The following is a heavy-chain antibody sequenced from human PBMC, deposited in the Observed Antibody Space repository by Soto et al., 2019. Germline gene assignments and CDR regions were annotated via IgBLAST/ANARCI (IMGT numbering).Heavy chain of an antibody. J-gene: IGHJ4*02. CDR1: GYTFSSYS. D-gene: IGHD3-9*01. CDR3: ARGRGLAAAFDY. Sequence: QVQLVQSGAEVKKPGAPVKVSCKTSGYTFSSYSISWVRQAPGQGLEWMGWISGYNGNTNYAQKFQGRVTMTTDTPTSTACMERRSLRSDATAVYYCARGRGLAAAFDYGGQGPLVTVSS. CDR2: ISGYNGNT. V-gene: IGHV1-18*01.